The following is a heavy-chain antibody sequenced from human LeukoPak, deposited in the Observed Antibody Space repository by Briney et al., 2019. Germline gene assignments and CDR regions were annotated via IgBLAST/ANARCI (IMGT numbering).Heavy chain of an antibody. CDR1: GHSFTSFW. CDR2: IYPGDSDT. D-gene: IGHD1-26*01. V-gene: IGHV5-51*01. Sequence: GESLKISCKGSGHSFTSFWIGWVRQMPGKGLEGMGIIYPGDSDTRYSPAFQGQGTILADKSISTAYLQWSSLTASHPAMYYRARHQGYLAFDYWGQGTLVTVSS. J-gene: IGHJ4*02. CDR3: ARHQGYLAFDY.